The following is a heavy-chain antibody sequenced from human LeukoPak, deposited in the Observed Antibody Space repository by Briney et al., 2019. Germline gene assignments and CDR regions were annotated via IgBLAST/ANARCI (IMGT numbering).Heavy chain of an antibody. D-gene: IGHD5-18*01. J-gene: IGHJ6*03. Sequence: PSETLSLTCTVSGGSISSYYWSWIRQPPGKGLEWIGYIYYSGSTNYNPSLKSRVTISVDTSKNQFSLKLSSVTAADTAVYYCARESTAMVYYYYYMDVWGKGTTVTVSS. V-gene: IGHV4-59*12. CDR1: GGSISSYY. CDR2: IYYSGST. CDR3: ARESTAMVYYYYYMDV.